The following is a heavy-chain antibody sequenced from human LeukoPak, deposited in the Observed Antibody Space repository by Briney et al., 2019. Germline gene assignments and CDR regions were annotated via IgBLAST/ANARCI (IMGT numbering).Heavy chain of an antibody. Sequence: GGSLRLSCAASGFTFSSYSMNWVRQAPGKGLEWVSYISSSSSTIYYADSVKGRFTISRDNAKNSLYLQMNSLRAEDTAVYHCARDGSLPGVWFGEYYGMDVWGQGTTVTVSS. V-gene: IGHV3-48*01. CDR1: GFTFSSYS. CDR3: ARDGSLPGVWFGEYYGMDV. CDR2: ISSSSSTI. J-gene: IGHJ6*02. D-gene: IGHD3-10*01.